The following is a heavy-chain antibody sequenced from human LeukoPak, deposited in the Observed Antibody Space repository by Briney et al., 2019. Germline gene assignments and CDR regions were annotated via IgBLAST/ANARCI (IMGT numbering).Heavy chain of an antibody. D-gene: IGHD6-19*01. CDR2: IYYSEST. Sequence: TSETLSLTCTVSGGSISSYYWSWIRQPPGKGLEWIGYIYYSESTNYNPSLKSRVTISLDTSKNQFSLKLSSVTAADTAVYYCARVPSGGSRYFDYWGQGTLVTVSS. J-gene: IGHJ4*02. CDR1: GGSISSYY. V-gene: IGHV4-59*01. CDR3: ARVPSGGSRYFDY.